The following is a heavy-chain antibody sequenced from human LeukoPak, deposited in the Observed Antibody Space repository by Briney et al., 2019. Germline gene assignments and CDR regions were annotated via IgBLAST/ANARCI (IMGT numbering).Heavy chain of an antibody. J-gene: IGHJ4*02. V-gene: IGHV4-31*03. Sequence: PSETLSLTCTVSGVSVSSGTYYWSWIRQHPGKGLEWIGYIYYSGSTYYNPSLKSRVTISVDTSKNQFSLKLSSVTAADTAVYYCARGDYDLPFDYWGQGTLVTVSS. CDR2: IYYSGST. CDR3: ARGDYDLPFDY. CDR1: GVSVSSGTYY. D-gene: IGHD4-17*01.